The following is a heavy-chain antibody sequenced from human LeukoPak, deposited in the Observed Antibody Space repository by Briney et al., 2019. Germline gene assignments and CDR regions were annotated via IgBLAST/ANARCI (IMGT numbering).Heavy chain of an antibody. D-gene: IGHD3-16*02. CDR1: GFTFSSYW. J-gene: IGHJ4*02. Sequence: GGSLRLSCAASGFTFSSYWMSWVRQAPGKGLERVANIKQDGSEKYYVDSVKGRFTISRDNAKNSLYLQMNSLRAEDTAVDYCARDGHDYIWGSYQNWGQGTLVTVSS. V-gene: IGHV3-7*01. CDR2: IKQDGSEK. CDR3: ARDGHDYIWGSYQN.